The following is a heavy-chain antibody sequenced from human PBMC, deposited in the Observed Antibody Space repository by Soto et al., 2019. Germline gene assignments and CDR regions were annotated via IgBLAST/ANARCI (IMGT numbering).Heavy chain of an antibody. CDR1: GGSINSTGHY. CDR3: ARLFGVTAFDS. J-gene: IGHJ5*01. V-gene: IGHV4-39*01. Sequence: QVQLQESGPGLVKPSETLSLTCTVSGGSINSTGHYWGWVRPPPGKGLEWIGSIYSSGSPYYNPSLKSRLTGSVDTSKNQFSLKLTSVTASDTAVYNCARLFGVTAFDSCGQGTLVFVSS. CDR2: IYSSGSP. D-gene: IGHD3-10*01.